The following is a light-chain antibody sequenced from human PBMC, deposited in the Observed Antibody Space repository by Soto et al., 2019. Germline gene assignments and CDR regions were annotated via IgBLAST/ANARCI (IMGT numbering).Light chain of an antibody. V-gene: IGKV1-5*03. J-gene: IGKJ1*01. Sequence: IQMTQPPSTLSASVGDRVTITCRARQSISSWLARYQQKPGKAPKLLIYKASSLESGVPSRFSGSGSGTVFTLSISSLQPDDFATYYCQQYNSYWTFGQGTKVEIK. CDR2: KAS. CDR1: QSISSW. CDR3: QQYNSYWT.